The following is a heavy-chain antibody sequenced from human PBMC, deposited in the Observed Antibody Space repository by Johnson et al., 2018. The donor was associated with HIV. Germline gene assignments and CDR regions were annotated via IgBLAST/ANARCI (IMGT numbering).Heavy chain of an antibody. Sequence: QVQLVESGGGLVQPGGSLRLSCAASAVSGFSVSSNYINWVRQAPGKGLEWVAVITFEGSNKYYADSVKGRFTISRDNSKNTLYLQMNSLRAEDTAVYYCAKAPLSGYEDAFDIWGQGTMVTVSS. V-gene: IGHV3-30*18. CDR3: AKAPLSGYEDAFDI. CDR2: ITFEGSNK. D-gene: IGHD3-22*01. CDR1: AVSGFSVSSNY. J-gene: IGHJ3*02.